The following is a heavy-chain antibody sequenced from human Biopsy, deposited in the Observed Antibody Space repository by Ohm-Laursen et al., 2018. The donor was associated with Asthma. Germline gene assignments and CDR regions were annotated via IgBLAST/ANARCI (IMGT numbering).Heavy chain of an antibody. V-gene: IGHV4-59*01. Sequence: TLSLTCTVSPGSINDYYWNWIRQFPGKGLEWIGYVHSTGSTRFNPSLKSRLTISVDTSVDQVSLKLTSVTAADTAVYYCARATSTWSQSGPHYFDHWGQGTPVTVSP. J-gene: IGHJ4*02. CDR2: VHSTGST. D-gene: IGHD6-13*01. CDR3: ARATSTWSQSGPHYFDH. CDR1: PGSINDYY.